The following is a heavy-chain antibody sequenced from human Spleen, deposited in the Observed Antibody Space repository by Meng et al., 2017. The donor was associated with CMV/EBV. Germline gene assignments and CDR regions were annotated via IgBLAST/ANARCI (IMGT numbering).Heavy chain of an antibody. CDR2: IQSDGSGT. V-gene: IGHV3-74*01. CDR1: GFPFSNRW. J-gene: IGHJ6*02. CDR3: ARDAVVAPAALRTFYYYAMDV. Sequence: GESLKISCAASGFPFSNRWMHWVRQAPGKGLVSVSRIQSDGSGTNYADSVKGRFTISRDNAKSSLYLQMNSLRADDTAVYYCARDAVVAPAALRTFYYYAMDVWGQGSTVTVSS. D-gene: IGHD2-2*02.